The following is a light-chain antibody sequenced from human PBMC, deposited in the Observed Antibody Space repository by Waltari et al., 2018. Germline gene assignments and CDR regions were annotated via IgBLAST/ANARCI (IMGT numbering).Light chain of an antibody. J-gene: IGKJ3*01. CDR3: QQGNSLPVT. Sequence: DIQMNQSPSSVSASLGDTVTINCRASQPLGTWLAWFQQKPGEAPKLLISGIYRLQHGVPPRFSGSGSGTDFTLTIAGLQPEDFATYFCQQGNSLPVTFGPGTTVDF. CDR2: GIY. CDR1: QPLGTW. V-gene: IGKV1-12*01.